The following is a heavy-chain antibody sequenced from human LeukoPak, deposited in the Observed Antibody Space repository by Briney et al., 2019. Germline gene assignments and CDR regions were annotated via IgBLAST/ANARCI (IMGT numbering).Heavy chain of an antibody. D-gene: IGHD3/OR15-3a*01. V-gene: IGHV4-59*08. J-gene: IGHJ6*02. CDR1: GGSISGHY. CDR3: ARRRIMIFGMDV. CDR2: IYYSGAT. Sequence: PSETLSLTCNVSGGSISGHYWTWIRQPPGKGLEFIGFIYYSGATNYNPSLKSRVTMSVDASKNQLSLKLSSVTAADTAVYYCARRRIMIFGMDVWGQGTTVTISS.